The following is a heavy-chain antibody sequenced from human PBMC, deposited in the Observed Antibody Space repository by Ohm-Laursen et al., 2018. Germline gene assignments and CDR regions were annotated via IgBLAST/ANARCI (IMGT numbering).Heavy chain of an antibody. Sequence: SVKVSCKASGYTFTSYYMHWVRQAPGQGLEWMGIINPSGGSTSYAQKFQGRVTMTRDTSTSTVYMELSSLRSEDTAVYYCASSSGWYNWFDPWGQGTLVTVSS. J-gene: IGHJ5*02. CDR1: GYTFTSYY. D-gene: IGHD6-19*01. CDR3: ASSSGWYNWFDP. V-gene: IGHV1-46*01. CDR2: INPSGGST.